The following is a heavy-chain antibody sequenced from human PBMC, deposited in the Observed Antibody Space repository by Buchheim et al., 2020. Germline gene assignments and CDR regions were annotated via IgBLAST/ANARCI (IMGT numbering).Heavy chain of an antibody. CDR3: ARRRITMIVAWFDP. CDR1: GGSFSGYY. V-gene: IGHV4-34*01. D-gene: IGHD3-22*01. Sequence: QVQLQQWGAGLLKPSETLSLTCAVYGGSFSGYYWSWIRQPPGKGLEWIGEINHSGCTNYNPSLKSRVTISVDTSKNQVPLELSAVTAADTAVYYCARRRITMIVAWFDPWGQGTL. CDR2: INHSGCT. J-gene: IGHJ5*02.